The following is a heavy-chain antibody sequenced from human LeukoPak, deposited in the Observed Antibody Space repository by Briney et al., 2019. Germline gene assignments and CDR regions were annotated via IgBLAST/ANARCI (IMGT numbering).Heavy chain of an antibody. Sequence: GGSLRLSCAASGFTFSSHWMHWVRQVPGKGLGWVSRINSDASITNYADSVKGRFTISRDNAKNTLYLQMNSLRAEDTAVYYCAWSRDGYNYFVYWGQGTLVTVSS. CDR1: GFTFSSHW. J-gene: IGHJ4*02. V-gene: IGHV3-74*01. CDR2: INSDASIT. D-gene: IGHD5-24*01. CDR3: AWSRDGYNYFVY.